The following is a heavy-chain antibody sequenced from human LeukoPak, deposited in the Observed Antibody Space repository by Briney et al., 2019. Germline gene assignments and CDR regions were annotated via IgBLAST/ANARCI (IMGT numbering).Heavy chain of an antibody. V-gene: IGHV3-66*02. D-gene: IGHD2-8*01. CDR1: GFSVSTYY. J-gene: IGHJ6*03. Sequence: GGSLRLSCAASGFSVSTYYMDWVRQAPGKGLEWVSVIHSDGNTQYADSVKGRFTISRDDSKNSLYLQMNSLKAEDTAVYYCARATSRCTYGVCGSDYYYYMDVWGKGTTVTVSS. CDR3: ARATSRCTYGVCGSDYYYYMDV. CDR2: IHSDGNT.